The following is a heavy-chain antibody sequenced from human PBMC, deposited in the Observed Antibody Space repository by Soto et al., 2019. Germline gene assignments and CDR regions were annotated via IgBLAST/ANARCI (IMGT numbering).Heavy chain of an antibody. V-gene: IGHV4-61*01. D-gene: IGHD3-10*01. CDR2: IYYSGST. J-gene: IGHJ4*02. CDR1: GGSVSSGSYY. CDR3: ARDLSTMVRRQTD. Sequence: QVQLQESGPGLVKPSETLSLTCTVSGGSVSSGSYYWSWIRQPPGKGLEWIGYIYYSGSTNYNPSRKSRVTISVDTSNNQFSLKLSSVTAADTAVYYCARDLSTMVRRQTDWGQGTLVTVSS.